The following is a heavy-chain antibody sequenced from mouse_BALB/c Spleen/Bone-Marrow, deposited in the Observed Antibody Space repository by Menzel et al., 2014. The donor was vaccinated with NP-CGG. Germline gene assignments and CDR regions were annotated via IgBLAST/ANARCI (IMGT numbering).Heavy chain of an antibody. CDR1: GFSLTSYG. CDR2: IWSNGST. Sequence: VKLVESGPDLVAPSQSLSITCTVSGFSLTSYGVHWVRQPPGKGLEWLVVIWSNGSTTYNSALKSRMSISKDNSKSQVFLKMNSLQTDDTAMYYCARHRYGAMGHWGQGTPVTVSS. V-gene: IGHV2-6-2*01. J-gene: IGHJ4*01. CDR3: ARHRYGAMGH. D-gene: IGHD2-14*01.